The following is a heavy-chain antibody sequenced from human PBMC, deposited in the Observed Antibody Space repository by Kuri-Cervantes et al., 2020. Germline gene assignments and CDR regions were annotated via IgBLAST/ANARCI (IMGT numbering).Heavy chain of an antibody. CDR1: GFTVSNNY. CDR3: ARDRRITAASDYYFDY. V-gene: IGHV3-66*02. J-gene: IGHJ4*02. Sequence: GESLKISCAASGFTVSNNYMSWIRQAPGKGLEWVSVIYSGGSTYYADSVKGRFTISRDNSKNTLYLQMINLRAEDTAVYYCARDRRITAASDYYFDYWGQGVLVTVSS. CDR2: IYSGGST. D-gene: IGHD6-13*01.